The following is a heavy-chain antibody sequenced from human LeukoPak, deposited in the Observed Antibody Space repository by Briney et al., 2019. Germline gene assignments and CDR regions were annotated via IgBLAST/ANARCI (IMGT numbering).Heavy chain of an antibody. D-gene: IGHD3-10*01. CDR3: ARGLTYYYGSGSYWPEYYFDY. CDR1: GGSISSYY. Sequence: PSETLSLTCTVSGGSISSYYWSWIRQPPGKGLEWIGYIYYSGSTNYNPSLKSRVTISVDTSKNQFSLKLSSVTAADTAVYYCARGLTYYYGSGSYWPEYYFDYWGQGTLVTVSS. V-gene: IGHV4-59*01. CDR2: IYYSGST. J-gene: IGHJ4*02.